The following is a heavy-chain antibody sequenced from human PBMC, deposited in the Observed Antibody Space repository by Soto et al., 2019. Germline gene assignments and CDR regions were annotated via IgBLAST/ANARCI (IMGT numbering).Heavy chain of an antibody. CDR2: ISCSGGST. D-gene: IGHD6-13*01. CDR1: CFTFISYA. CDR3: ANVVAA. J-gene: IGHJ5*02. V-gene: IGHV3-23*01. Sequence: HPGGSLRLSCASSCFTFISYAMSWVRQPPGKGLEWVSAISCSGGSTYYSDSVKGRFTVSRDNSKNTLYLQMNSLRAENTAVYYCANVVAAWGQGTLVTVSS.